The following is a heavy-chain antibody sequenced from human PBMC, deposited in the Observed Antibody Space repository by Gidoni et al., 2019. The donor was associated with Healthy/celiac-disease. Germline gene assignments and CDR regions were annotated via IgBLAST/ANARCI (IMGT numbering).Heavy chain of an antibody. V-gene: IGHV1-24*01. Sequence: QVQLVQSGAEVKKPGASVKVSCKVSGYTLTELSMHWVRQAPGKGLEWMGGFDPEDGETIYAQKFQGRVTMTEDTSTDTAYMELSSLRSEDTAVYYCATSAAAAATGVDAFDIWGQGTMVTVSS. CDR3: ATSAAAAATGVDAFDI. J-gene: IGHJ3*02. CDR1: GYTLTELS. D-gene: IGHD6-13*01. CDR2: FDPEDGET.